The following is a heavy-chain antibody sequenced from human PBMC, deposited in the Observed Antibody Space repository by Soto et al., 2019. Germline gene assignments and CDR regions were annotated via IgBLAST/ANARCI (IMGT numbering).Heavy chain of an antibody. V-gene: IGHV1-69*01. Sequence: QVQLVQSGAEVKKPGSSVKVSCKASGGTFSRYAVSWVRQAPGQGLEWMGGIIPGLGTINYALKFQGRVTITADESTSTAYMELSSLRSEDTAVYYCARDGLIRGAIIGNFDYWGQGTLVTVSS. CDR3: ARDGLIRGAIIGNFDY. D-gene: IGHD3-10*01. CDR1: GGTFSRYA. J-gene: IGHJ4*02. CDR2: IIPGLGTI.